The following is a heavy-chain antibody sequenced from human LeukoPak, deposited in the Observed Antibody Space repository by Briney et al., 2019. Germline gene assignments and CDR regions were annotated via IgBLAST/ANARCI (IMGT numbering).Heavy chain of an antibody. V-gene: IGHV4-34*01. Sequence: KPSETLSLTCAVYGGSFSGYYWSWIRQPPGKGLEWIGEINHSGSTNYNPSLKSRVTISVDTSKNQFSLKLSSVTAADTAVYYCARVRPRLWAYCGGDCRYYFDYWGQGTLVTVSS. D-gene: IGHD2-21*02. CDR2: INHSGST. CDR1: GGSFSGYY. J-gene: IGHJ4*02. CDR3: ARVRPRLWAYCGGDCRYYFDY.